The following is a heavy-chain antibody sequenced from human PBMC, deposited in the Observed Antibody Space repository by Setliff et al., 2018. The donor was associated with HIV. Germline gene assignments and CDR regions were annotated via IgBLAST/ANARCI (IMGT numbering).Heavy chain of an antibody. CDR2: VYYSGSA. Sequence: SETLSLTCTVSGYSISSGYYWSWIRQPPGKGLEWIGYVYYSGSAAYYNPSLQSRSTISLDTSKNQFSLRLTSATAADTAIYYCAREVDMVTTSDAFDIWGQGTMVTVSS. CDR1: GYSISSGYY. CDR3: AREVDMVTTSDAFDI. V-gene: IGHV4-30-4*08. D-gene: IGHD2-21*02. J-gene: IGHJ3*02.